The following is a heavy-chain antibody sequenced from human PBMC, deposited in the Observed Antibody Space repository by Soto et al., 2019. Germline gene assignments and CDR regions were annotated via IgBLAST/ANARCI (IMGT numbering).Heavy chain of an antibody. J-gene: IGHJ4*02. Sequence: SETLSLTCTVSGVSISNYYWSWIRQRPGEGLEWIGYVHYRGSTNHNPSLKSRVTISIDTSKRQSSLKLTSVTTADTAVYYCARDPVDGYSFFDYWGQGILVTVSS. V-gene: IGHV4-59*01. D-gene: IGHD2-15*01. CDR1: GVSISNYY. CDR2: VHYRGST. CDR3: ARDPVDGYSFFDY.